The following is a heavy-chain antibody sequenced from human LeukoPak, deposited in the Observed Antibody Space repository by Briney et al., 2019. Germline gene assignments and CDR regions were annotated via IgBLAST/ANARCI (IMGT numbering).Heavy chain of an antibody. Sequence: GGSLRLSCAASGFTFSSYAMSWVRQAPGKGLEWVSAISGSGGSTYYADSVKGRFTISRDNSKNTLYLQMNSLRAEDTAVYYCAKDHYKLSVAANDAFDIWGQGTMVTVPS. J-gene: IGHJ3*02. D-gene: IGHD3-10*01. CDR2: ISGSGGST. CDR3: AKDHYKLSVAANDAFDI. CDR1: GFTFSSYA. V-gene: IGHV3-23*01.